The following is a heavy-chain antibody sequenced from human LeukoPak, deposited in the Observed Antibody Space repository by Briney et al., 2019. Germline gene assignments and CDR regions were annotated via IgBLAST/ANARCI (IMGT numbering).Heavy chain of an antibody. Sequence: SETLSLTCTVSGYSISSGYYWAWIRQPPGKGLEWIGSIYHSGGTSYNPSLKSRVTMSVDTSKNQFSLKLSSVTAADTAVYYCARDRYYYDSSDPNWFDPWGQGTLVTVSS. CDR2: IYHSGGT. D-gene: IGHD3-22*01. CDR1: GYSISSGYY. J-gene: IGHJ5*02. CDR3: ARDRYYYDSSDPNWFDP. V-gene: IGHV4-38-2*02.